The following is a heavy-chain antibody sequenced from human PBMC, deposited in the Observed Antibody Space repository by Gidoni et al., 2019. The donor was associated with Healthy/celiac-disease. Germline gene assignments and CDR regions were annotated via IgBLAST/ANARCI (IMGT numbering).Heavy chain of an antibody. CDR2: ISSSGSTI. J-gene: IGHJ4*02. D-gene: IGHD1-26*01. Sequence: EVQLVESGGGLVQPGGSLRLSCAASGFTFSSYEMNWVRPAPGKGLEWVSYISSSGSTIYYADSVKGRFTISRDNAKNSLYLQMNSLRAEDTAVYYCARDSPPYSGSWGPATTGEGGFDYWGQGTLVTVSS. V-gene: IGHV3-48*03. CDR3: ARDSPPYSGSWGPATTGEGGFDY. CDR1: GFTFSSYE.